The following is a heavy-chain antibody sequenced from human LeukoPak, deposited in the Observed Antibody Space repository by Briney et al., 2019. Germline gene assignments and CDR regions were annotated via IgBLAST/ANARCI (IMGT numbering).Heavy chain of an antibody. CDR2: INHSGST. CDR1: GGSISSGGFY. D-gene: IGHD3-10*01. J-gene: IGHJ4*02. Sequence: PSETLSLTCTVSGGSISSGGFYWSWIRQPPGKGLEWIGEINHSGSTNYNPSLKSRVTISVDTSKNQFSLKLSSVTAADTAVYYCASTVPGYGSGSYYLYWGQGTLVTVSS. CDR3: ASTVPGYGSGSYYLY. V-gene: IGHV4-39*07.